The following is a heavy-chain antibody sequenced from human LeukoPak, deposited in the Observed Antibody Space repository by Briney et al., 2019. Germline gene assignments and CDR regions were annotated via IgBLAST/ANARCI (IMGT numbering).Heavy chain of an antibody. CDR1: GFTFSRYA. CDR3: AREDDDWGPNTLDV. Sequence: GGSLRLSCSASGFTFSRYAMHWVRQAPGKGLEWVSYIDSGSGNIYYRDSVKGRFTISRDNAQNSLYLQMDSLRDEDTAVYYCAREDDDWGPNTLDVWGQGTVVTVSS. D-gene: IGHD7-27*01. CDR2: IDSGSGNI. V-gene: IGHV3-48*02. J-gene: IGHJ3*01.